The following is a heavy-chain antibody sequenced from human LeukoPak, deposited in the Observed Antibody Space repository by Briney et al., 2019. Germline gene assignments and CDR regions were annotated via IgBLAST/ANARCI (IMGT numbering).Heavy chain of an antibody. V-gene: IGHV4-4*02. J-gene: IGHJ3*02. Sequence: PSETLSLTCAVSGASIASHSWWSWVRQPPGKGLEWIGEINHSGSTNYNPSLKSRVTISVDTSENQCSLKLSSVTTADTAVYYCTRSTNLEALDIWGQGTMVTASS. CDR1: GASIASHSW. D-gene: IGHD2-8*01. CDR3: TRSTNLEALDI. CDR2: INHSGST.